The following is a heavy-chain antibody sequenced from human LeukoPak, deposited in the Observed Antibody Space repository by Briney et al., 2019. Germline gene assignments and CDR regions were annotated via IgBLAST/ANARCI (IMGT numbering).Heavy chain of an antibody. D-gene: IGHD1-26*01. CDR1: GGSISSSSYY. V-gene: IGHV4-39*02. J-gene: IGHJ4*02. CDR2: IYYSGST. Sequence: SETLSLTCSVSGGSISSSSYYWGWIRQPPGGGLEWIGNIYYSGSTYYSPSLKSRVTISVDRSKNQFSLKLSSVTAADTAVYYCARDSGSYSDYWGQGTLVTVSS. CDR3: ARDSGSYSDY.